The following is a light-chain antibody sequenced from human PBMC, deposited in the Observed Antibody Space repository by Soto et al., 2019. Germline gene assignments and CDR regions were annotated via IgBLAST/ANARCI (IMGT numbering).Light chain of an antibody. Sequence: QSVLTQPRSLSGSPGQSVTISCTGTSSDVGGYNYVSWYQQHPGKAPKLMIYDVSKRPSGVPDRFSGSKSGNTASLTISGLQAEDEADYYCCSYAGSYTLFGGGTKLTVL. CDR2: DVS. V-gene: IGLV2-11*01. CDR3: CSYAGSYTL. CDR1: SSDVGGYNY. J-gene: IGLJ2*01.